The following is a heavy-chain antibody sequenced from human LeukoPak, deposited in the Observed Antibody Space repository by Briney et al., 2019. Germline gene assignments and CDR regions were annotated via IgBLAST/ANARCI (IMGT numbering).Heavy chain of an antibody. Sequence: ASVKVSCKASGYTFTSYDINWVRQATGQGLEWMGWMNPNSSNTGYAQKFQGRVTMTRNTSISTAYMELSSLRSEDTAVYYCARGAGVITFGGVIVILDYWGQGTLVTVSS. CDR2: MNPNSSNT. CDR1: GYTFTSYD. CDR3: ARGAGVITFGGVIVILDY. D-gene: IGHD3-16*02. V-gene: IGHV1-8*01. J-gene: IGHJ4*02.